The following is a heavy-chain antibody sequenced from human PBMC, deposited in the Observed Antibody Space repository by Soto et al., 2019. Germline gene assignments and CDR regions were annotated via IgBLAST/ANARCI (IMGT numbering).Heavy chain of an antibody. D-gene: IGHD6-25*01. J-gene: IGHJ3*02. CDR2: IKQDGREK. V-gene: IGHV3-7*01. CDR1: GFTFSSYW. CDR3: ASSIIAAADAFDI. Sequence: EVQLVESGGGLVQPGGSLRLSCAASGFTFSSYWMSWVRQAPGKGLEWVANIKQDGREKYYVDSVKGRFTISRDNAKNSLYMQMNSLRAEDTAVDYCASSIIAAADAFDIWGQGTMVTVSS.